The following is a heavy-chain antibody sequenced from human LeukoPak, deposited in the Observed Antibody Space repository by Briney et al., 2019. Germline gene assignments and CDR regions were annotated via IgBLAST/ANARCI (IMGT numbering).Heavy chain of an antibody. Sequence: ASVKVSCKASGYTFTSYGISWVRQAPRHGLEWMGWISGYNGNTNYAQKLQGRVTMTTDTSTGTAYMELRSLRSDDTAVYYCARLYKQGYFDWTHDAFDIWGQGTMVTVSS. CDR1: GYTFTSYG. V-gene: IGHV1-18*01. CDR3: ARLYKQGYFDWTHDAFDI. J-gene: IGHJ3*02. CDR2: ISGYNGNT. D-gene: IGHD3-9*01.